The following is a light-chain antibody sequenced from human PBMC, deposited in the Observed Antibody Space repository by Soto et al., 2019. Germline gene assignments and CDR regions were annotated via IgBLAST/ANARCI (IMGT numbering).Light chain of an antibody. CDR2: AAS. V-gene: IGKV1-27*01. CDR1: QGISNY. CDR3: EKYNSAPWT. J-gene: IGKJ1*01. Sequence: DIQMTQSPSSLSASVGDRVTITCRASQGISNYLAWYQQKPGKVPKLLIYAASTLQSGVPSRFSGSGSGTDFTLTISSLQPEDVATYYCEKYNSAPWTCGQGTTVEIK.